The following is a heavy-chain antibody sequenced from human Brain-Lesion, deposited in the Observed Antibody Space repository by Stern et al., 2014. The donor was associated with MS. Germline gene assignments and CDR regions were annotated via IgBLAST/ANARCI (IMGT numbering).Heavy chain of an antibody. D-gene: IGHD7-27*01. V-gene: IGHV4-39*01. J-gene: IGHJ4*02. CDR2: MYYSGSP. CDR3: ARLTGVVDY. CDR1: GGSISRSTYY. Sequence: VQLVQSGSGLVKPSETLSLTCTVSGGSISRSTYYWGWIRQPPGEGLEWIGSMYYSGSPFYNPSVKSRVTISVDTSKNQFSLKLSSVTAADTAVYYCARLTGVVDYWGQGTLVTVSS.